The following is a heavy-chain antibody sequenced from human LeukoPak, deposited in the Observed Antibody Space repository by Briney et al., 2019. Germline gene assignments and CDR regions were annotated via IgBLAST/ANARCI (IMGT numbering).Heavy chain of an antibody. Sequence: SETLSLTCTVSGGSISSSSYYWGWIRQPPGKGLEWIGSIYYSGSTYYNPSLKSRVTISVDTSRNQFSLKLSSVTAADTAVYYCARQLTYYYDSSGYYFVDYWGQGTLVTVSS. J-gene: IGHJ4*02. D-gene: IGHD3-22*01. V-gene: IGHV4-39*01. CDR3: ARQLTYYYDSSGYYFVDY. CDR1: GGSISSSSYY. CDR2: IYYSGST.